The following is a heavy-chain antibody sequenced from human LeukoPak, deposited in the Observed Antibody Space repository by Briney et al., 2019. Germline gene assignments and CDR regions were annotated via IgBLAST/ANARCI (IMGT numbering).Heavy chain of an antibody. V-gene: IGHV3-48*02. CDR1: GFTFSSYS. Sequence: GGSLRLSCAASGFTFSSYSMNWVRQAPGKGLEWVSHITASGTAMFYADSVKGRFTISRDNAKNSLYLQMNSLRDEDTAVHYCASSGSYRFDYWGQGALVTVSS. CDR3: ASSGSYRFDY. CDR2: ITASGTAM. D-gene: IGHD1-26*01. J-gene: IGHJ4*02.